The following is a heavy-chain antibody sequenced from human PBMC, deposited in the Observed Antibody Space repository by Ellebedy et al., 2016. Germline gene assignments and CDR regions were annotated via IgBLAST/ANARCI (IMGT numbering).Heavy chain of an antibody. Sequence: SETLSLTCAVYGGSFSGYYWSWIRQPPGKGLEWIGEINHSGSTNYNPSLKSRVTVSVDTSKNQFSLKLSSVTAADTAVYYGARAHGSGNWFDPWGQGTLVTVSS. CDR3: ARAHGSGNWFDP. J-gene: IGHJ5*02. CDR2: INHSGST. V-gene: IGHV4-34*01. CDR1: GGSFSGYY. D-gene: IGHD3-10*01.